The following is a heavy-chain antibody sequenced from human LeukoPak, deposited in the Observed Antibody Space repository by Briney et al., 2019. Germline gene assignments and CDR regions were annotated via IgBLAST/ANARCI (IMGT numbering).Heavy chain of an antibody. CDR1: GFTFSSYW. Sequence: GGSLRLSCEASGFTFSSYWMHWVRQAPGKGLVWVSRINSDGSFTNYADSVKGRFTISRDNAKNTLYLQMNSLRAEDTAVYYCAREFGSSRYFDYWGQGTLVTVSS. V-gene: IGHV3-74*01. CDR2: INSDGSFT. D-gene: IGHD2-15*01. J-gene: IGHJ4*02. CDR3: AREFGSSRYFDY.